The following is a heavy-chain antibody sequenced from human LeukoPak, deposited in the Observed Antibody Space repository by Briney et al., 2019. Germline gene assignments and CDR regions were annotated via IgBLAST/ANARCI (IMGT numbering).Heavy chain of an antibody. V-gene: IGHV3-30*02. CDR2: IRYDGSNK. J-gene: IGHJ6*02. D-gene: IGHD2-15*01. CDR1: GFTFSSYG. Sequence: PAGSLRLSCAASGFTFSSYGMHWVRQAPGKGLEWVAFIRYDGSNKYYADSVKGRFTISRDNSKNTLYLQMNSLRAEDTAVYYCAKDLYCSGGSCYPYGMDVWGQGTTVTVSS. CDR3: AKDLYCSGGSCYPYGMDV.